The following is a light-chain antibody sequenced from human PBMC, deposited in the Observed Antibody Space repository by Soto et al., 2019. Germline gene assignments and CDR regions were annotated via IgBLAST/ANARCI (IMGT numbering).Light chain of an antibody. CDR3: QQYTAWPLT. CDR2: GAS. J-gene: IGKJ4*01. Sequence: EIVLTQSQATLSLSPGERATLSCRASQSVSSYLAWYQQKPGQAPRLLIYGASTRATGFPATFSGSGFGTEFTLTISSLQSEDFAVYYCQQYTAWPLTFGGGTKVDIK. CDR1: QSVSSY. V-gene: IGKV3-15*01.